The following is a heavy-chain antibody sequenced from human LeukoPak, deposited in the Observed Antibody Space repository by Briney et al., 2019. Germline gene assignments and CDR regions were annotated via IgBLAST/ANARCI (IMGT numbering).Heavy chain of an antibody. D-gene: IGHD3-16*01. Sequence: GGSLRLSCAASGFTFSSYAMSWVRQAPGKGLEWVSAISGSGGSTYYADSMKGRFTISRDNSKNTLYLQMNSLRAGDTAVYYCAKEWAQYDYVWGSYGLDYWGQGTLVTVSS. CDR3: AKEWAQYDYVWGSYGLDY. J-gene: IGHJ4*02. CDR2: ISGSGGST. CDR1: GFTFSSYA. V-gene: IGHV3-23*01.